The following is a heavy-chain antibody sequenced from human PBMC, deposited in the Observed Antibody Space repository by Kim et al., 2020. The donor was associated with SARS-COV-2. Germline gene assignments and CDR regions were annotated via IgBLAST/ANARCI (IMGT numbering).Heavy chain of an antibody. CDR2: IYSGGST. V-gene: IGHV3-66*01. Sequence: GGSLRLSCAASGFTVSSNYMSWVRQAPGKGLEWVSVIYSGGSTYYADSVKGRFTISRDNSKNTLYLQMNSLRAEDTAVYYCARATWIRAFDYWGQGTLVTVSS. CDR1: GFTVSSNY. D-gene: IGHD5-18*01. J-gene: IGHJ4*02. CDR3: ARATWIRAFDY.